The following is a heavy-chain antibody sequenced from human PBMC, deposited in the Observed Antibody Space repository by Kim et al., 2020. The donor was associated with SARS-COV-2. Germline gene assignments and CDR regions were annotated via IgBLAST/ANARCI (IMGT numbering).Heavy chain of an antibody. CDR2: IYYSGST. CDR1: GGSISSYY. CDR3: ARAGYSSGWYSYYYGMDV. D-gene: IGHD6-19*01. Sequence: SETLSLTCTVSGGSISSYYWSWIRQPPGKGLEWIGYIYYSGSTNYNPSLKSRVTISVDTSKNQFSLELSSVTAADTAVYYCARAGYSSGWYSYYYGMDVWGQGTTVTVSS. V-gene: IGHV4-59*01. J-gene: IGHJ6*02.